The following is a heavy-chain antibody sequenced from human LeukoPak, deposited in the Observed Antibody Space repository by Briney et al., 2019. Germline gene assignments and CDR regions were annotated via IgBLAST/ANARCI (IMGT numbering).Heavy chain of an antibody. J-gene: IGHJ4*02. CDR1: GFTFSRFL. D-gene: IGHD6-19*01. CDR3: ARDLAGSIDY. CDR2: ISNDGRTT. Sequence: GGSLRLSCAASGFTFSRFLMHWVRQAPGKGLVWVSLISNDGRTTRYADSVKGRFTISRDNAKNTLYLEMNSLRAEDTAVYYCARDLAGSIDYWGQGTLVTVSS. V-gene: IGHV3-74*01.